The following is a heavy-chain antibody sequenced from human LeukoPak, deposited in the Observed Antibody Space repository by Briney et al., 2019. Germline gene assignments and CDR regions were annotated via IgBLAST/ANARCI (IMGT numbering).Heavy chain of an antibody. Sequence: PSETLSLTCTVSGYSISSGYYWGWIRQPPGKGLEWIGSIYHSGSTYYNPSLKSRVTISVDTSKNQFSLKLSSVTAADTAVYYCARVVYYDTAYFDYWGQGTLVTVSS. CDR2: IYHSGST. CDR1: GYSISSGYY. J-gene: IGHJ4*02. V-gene: IGHV4-38-2*02. D-gene: IGHD3-22*01. CDR3: ARVVYYDTAYFDY.